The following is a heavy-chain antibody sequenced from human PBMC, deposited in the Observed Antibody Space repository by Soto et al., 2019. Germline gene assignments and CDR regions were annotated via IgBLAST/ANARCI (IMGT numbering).Heavy chain of an antibody. CDR1: GFTFSGSA. J-gene: IGHJ4*02. Sequence: EVQLVESGGGLVQPGGSLEVSCVASGFTFSGSAIHWVRQASGKGLEWVGRIRSKANNYATAYAASVKGRFTISRDDSMNTSYLQMNGLKTEDTDVYYCARRYYGDWRFDFWGQGTLVTVSS. V-gene: IGHV3-73*01. CDR3: ARRYYGDWRFDF. CDR2: IRSKANNYAT. D-gene: IGHD4-17*01.